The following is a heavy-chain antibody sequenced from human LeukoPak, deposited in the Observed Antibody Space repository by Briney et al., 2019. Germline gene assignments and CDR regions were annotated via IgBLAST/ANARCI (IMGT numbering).Heavy chain of an antibody. CDR3: ARDWQWQQLDGDAFDI. CDR2: IKRDGSEK. J-gene: IGHJ3*02. V-gene: IGHV3-7*04. Sequence: GGSLRLSCAACGFTLSSYWMSWVRQAPGKGREWVANIKRDGSEKYYVYSVKGRFTISRDNAKNSLFLQMNSLRAEDTAVYYCARDWQWQQLDGDAFDIWGQGTMVTVSS. CDR1: GFTLSSYW. D-gene: IGHD6-13*01.